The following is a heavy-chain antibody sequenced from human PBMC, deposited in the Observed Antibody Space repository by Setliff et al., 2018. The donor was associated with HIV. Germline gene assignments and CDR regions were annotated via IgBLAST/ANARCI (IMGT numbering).Heavy chain of an antibody. Sequence: GGSLRLSCATSGFTFGEYPMSWFRQAPGKGLEWVGFIRDKTYGETTEYGASVKGRFTISRDDSKSIAYLQMNSLKTEDTAMYYCTRDSWRLRDSWGQGTLVTVSS. CDR3: TRDSWRLRDS. CDR2: IRDKTYGETT. J-gene: IGHJ4*02. CDR1: GFTFGEYP. V-gene: IGHV3-49*03.